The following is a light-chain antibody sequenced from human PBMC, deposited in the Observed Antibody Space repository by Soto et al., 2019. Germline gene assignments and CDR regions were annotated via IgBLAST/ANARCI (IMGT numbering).Light chain of an antibody. Sequence: QSALTQPASVSGSPGQSITISCTGTSSDVGGYNYVSWYQQHPGKAPKLMIYDVSNRPSGVSNRFSGSKSGNTASLTISGLQAEDEADYYCSPYTSSPRGYVFGTGTKLTVL. V-gene: IGLV2-14*01. J-gene: IGLJ1*01. CDR1: SSDVGGYNY. CDR2: DVS. CDR3: SPYTSSPRGYV.